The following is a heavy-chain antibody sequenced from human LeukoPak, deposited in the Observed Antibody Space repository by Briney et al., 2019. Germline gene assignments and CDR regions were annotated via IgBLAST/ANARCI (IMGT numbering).Heavy chain of an antibody. V-gene: IGHV3-21*01. CDR3: ARDDSGYDQTFDY. Sequence: PGGSLRLSCAASGFTFSSYSMNWVRQAPGKGLEWVSSISSGSSYIYYADSVKGRFTISRDNAKNSLYLQMNSLRAEDTAVYYCARDDSGYDQTFDYWGQGTLVTVSS. J-gene: IGHJ4*02. CDR2: ISSGSSYI. D-gene: IGHD5-12*01. CDR1: GFTFSSYS.